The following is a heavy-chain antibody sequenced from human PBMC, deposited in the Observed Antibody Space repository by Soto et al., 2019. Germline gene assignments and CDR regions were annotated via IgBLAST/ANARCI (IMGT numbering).Heavy chain of an antibody. Sequence: QVQLVESGGGVVQPGKSLRLSCVASGYTFDSRSMHWVRQAPGKGLEWVAVIWYDGTSEKYSDSVKGRFTISRDNSKNILYLQMNGLSAEDTAIYYCAREGVTAFYLDYWGQGTLVTVSS. CDR1: GYTFDSRS. CDR2: IWYDGTSE. D-gene: IGHD2-21*02. CDR3: AREGVTAFYLDY. J-gene: IGHJ4*02. V-gene: IGHV3-33*01.